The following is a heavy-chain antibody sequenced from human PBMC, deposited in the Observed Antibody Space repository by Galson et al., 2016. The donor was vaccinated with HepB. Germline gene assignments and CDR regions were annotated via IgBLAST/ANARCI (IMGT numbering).Heavy chain of an antibody. CDR2: IGTSDTFK. Sequence: SLRLSCAASGFTFSDHYMSWIRQAPGKGLEWVSSIGTSDTFKYYAASVRGRFTISRDPAKNSLLLQMNSLRAEDSAVYYCARTLPYSRQRNGYMDVWGKGTTVTVSS. J-gene: IGHJ6*03. CDR1: GFTFSDHY. CDR3: ARTLPYSRQRNGYMDV. D-gene: IGHD6-13*01. V-gene: IGHV3-11*04.